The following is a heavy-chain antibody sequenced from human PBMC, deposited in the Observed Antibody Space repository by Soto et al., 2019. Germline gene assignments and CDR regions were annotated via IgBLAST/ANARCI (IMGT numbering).Heavy chain of an antibody. Sequence: SETLSLTCTVSGGSISSGDYYWSWIRQPPGKGLEWIGYIYYSGSTYYNPSLKSRVTISVDTSKNQFSLKLSSVTAADTAVYYCARELIVGATFGGYNWFDPWGQGTLVTVSS. CDR3: ARELIVGATFGGYNWFDP. V-gene: IGHV4-30-4*01. CDR2: IYYSGST. J-gene: IGHJ5*02. D-gene: IGHD1-26*01. CDR1: GGSISSGDYY.